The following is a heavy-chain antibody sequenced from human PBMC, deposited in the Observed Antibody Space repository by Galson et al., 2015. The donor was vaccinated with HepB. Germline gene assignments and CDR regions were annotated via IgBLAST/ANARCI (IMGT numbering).Heavy chain of an antibody. CDR1: GFTFSSSG. J-gene: IGHJ4*02. V-gene: IGHV3-33*01. D-gene: IGHD4-17*01. CDR3: ARENDYGEHQGDHLDY. CDR2: IWYDGTNK. Sequence: SLRLSCAVSGFTFSSSGMHWIRQAPGKGLEWVAVIWYDGTNKYYADSVKGRFTISRDDSKNTLYLRMNSLRAEDTAVYYCARENDYGEHQGDHLDYWGQGTLVTVSS.